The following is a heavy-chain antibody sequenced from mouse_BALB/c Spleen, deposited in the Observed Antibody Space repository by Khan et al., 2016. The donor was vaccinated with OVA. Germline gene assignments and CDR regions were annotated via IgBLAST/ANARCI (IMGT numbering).Heavy chain of an antibody. D-gene: IGHD2-14*01. V-gene: IGHV3-2*02. CDR1: GYSITSYYA. CDR3: ARSLYYSYGYALDC. J-gene: IGHJ4*01. CDR2: ISSTGST. Sequence: EVKLLESGPGLVKPSQSLSLTCTVTGYSITSYYAWNWIRQFPGNKLEWMGYISSTGSTSYNPSLKSRISITRDTSKNQFFLQLKSVTTEDTATYYCARSLYYSYGYALDCWGRGTSVTVSS.